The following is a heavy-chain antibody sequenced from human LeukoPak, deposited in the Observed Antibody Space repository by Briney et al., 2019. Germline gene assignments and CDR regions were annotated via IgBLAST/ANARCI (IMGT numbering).Heavy chain of an antibody. D-gene: IGHD3-22*01. V-gene: IGHV4-59*08. CDR2: IYYTGTA. CDR1: GGSISSYY. Sequence: SETLSLTCTVSGGSISSYYWSWIRQPPGKGLEWIAYIYYTGTANYNSSLKSRTTISVDTSMNQISLKLSSVTAADTAVYYCARHRDSSGYKYAFDIWGQGKMVTVSS. CDR3: ARHRDSSGYKYAFDI. J-gene: IGHJ3*02.